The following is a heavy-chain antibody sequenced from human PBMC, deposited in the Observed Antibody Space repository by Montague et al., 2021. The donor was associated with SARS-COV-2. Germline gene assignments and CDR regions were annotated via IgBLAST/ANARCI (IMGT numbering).Heavy chain of an antibody. CDR2: IYANGST. V-gene: IGHV4-4*07. D-gene: IGHD3-10*01. CDR1: GGSISTHF. J-gene: IGHJ4*02. CDR3: ARDTVWDFWFGNYFDY. Sequence: SETLSLTCTVSGGSISTHFWNWIRHPAGKGLEWIGRIYANGSTHYNPSLRSRLTMSVDTSKNQFSLRLTSVTAADTAVYYCARDTVWDFWFGNYFDYWGQGTLVTVSS.